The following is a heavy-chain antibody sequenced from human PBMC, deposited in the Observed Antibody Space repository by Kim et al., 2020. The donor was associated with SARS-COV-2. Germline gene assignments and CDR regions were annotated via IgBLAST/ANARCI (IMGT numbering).Heavy chain of an antibody. V-gene: IGHV3-23*01. CDR2: ISDGGGGI. Sequence: GGSLRLSCAASGFPFSRHAMGWVRQAPGKGLEWVSGISDGGGGIYNAEFVRGRFTISRDNSQNTVYLQMNSLRVEDTAVYYCATAIGVRSYANLENWGQG. CDR3: ATAIGVRSYANLEN. D-gene: IGHD3-16*01. J-gene: IGHJ1*01. CDR1: GFPFSRHA.